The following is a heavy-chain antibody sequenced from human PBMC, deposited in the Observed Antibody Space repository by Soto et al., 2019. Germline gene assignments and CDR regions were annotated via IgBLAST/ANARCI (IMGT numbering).Heavy chain of an antibody. D-gene: IGHD3-10*01. V-gene: IGHV4-30-2*01. J-gene: IGHJ6*02. CDR2: IYHSGST. CDR3: ARDSITMVRGVITYYGMDV. CDR1: GGSISRGGNS. Sequence: TLSLTNAVSGGSISRGGNSGCWIRQPAGKGLEWIGYIYHSGSTYYNPSLKSRVTISVDRSKNQFSLKLSSVTAADTAVYYCARDSITMVRGVITYYGMDVWGQGTTVTVSS.